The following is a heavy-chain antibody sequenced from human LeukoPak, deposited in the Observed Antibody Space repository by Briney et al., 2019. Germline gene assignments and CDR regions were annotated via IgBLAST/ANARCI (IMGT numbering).Heavy chain of an antibody. CDR1: GFSFSSYW. CDR3: ARLSAYYYGSYFYHYMDV. J-gene: IGHJ6*03. Sequence: PGGSLRLSCEGSGFSFSSYWMTWVRQLPGKGPEWVANIRQDESERYFADSVKGRFTISRDNAKKSVYLHMSSLRAEDTALYYCARLSAYYYGSYFYHYMDVWGKGTTVTVSS. V-gene: IGHV3-7*01. CDR2: IRQDESER. D-gene: IGHD3-10*01.